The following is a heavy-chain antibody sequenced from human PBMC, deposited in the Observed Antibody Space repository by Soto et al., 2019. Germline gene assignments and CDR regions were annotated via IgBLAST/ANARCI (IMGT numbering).Heavy chain of an antibody. CDR1: GYSFAIYW. CDR2: IFPGDSDT. J-gene: IGHJ4*02. V-gene: IGHV5-51*01. Sequence: PGESLKISCQGSGYSFAIYWIGWVRQMPGKGLEWMGIIFPGDSDTRYSPSFQGQVTISADKSINTAYLQWSSLKAADTAIYYCVRQINGGYVYWGLGTLVT. CDR3: VRQINGGYVY. D-gene: IGHD5-12*01.